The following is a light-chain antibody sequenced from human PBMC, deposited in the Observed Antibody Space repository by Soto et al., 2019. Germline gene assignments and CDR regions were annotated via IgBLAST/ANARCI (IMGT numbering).Light chain of an antibody. CDR3: QQYSNLIT. Sequence: ESVLTPSPATLSVSPGERATLSCRASQSVSSYLAWYQQTPGQAPRLLIYDASNRATGIPARFSGSGSGTDFTLTISSLEPEDFATYYCQQYSNLITFGQGTRREIK. V-gene: IGKV3-11*01. CDR1: QSVSSY. J-gene: IGKJ5*01. CDR2: DAS.